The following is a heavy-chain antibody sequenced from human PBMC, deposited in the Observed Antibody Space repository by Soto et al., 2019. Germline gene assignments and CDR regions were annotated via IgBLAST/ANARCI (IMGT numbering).Heavy chain of an antibody. CDR3: ARLGGYCSGGSCYTGI. Sequence: QVQLVESGGGVVQPGRSLRLSCAASGFTFSSYGMHWVRQAPGKGLEWVAVIWYDGSNKYYADSVKGRFTISRDNSKNTLYLQMNSLRAEDTAVYYCARLGGYCSGGSCYTGIWGQGTMVTVSS. CDR2: IWYDGSNK. V-gene: IGHV3-33*01. D-gene: IGHD2-15*01. CDR1: GFTFSSYG. J-gene: IGHJ3*02.